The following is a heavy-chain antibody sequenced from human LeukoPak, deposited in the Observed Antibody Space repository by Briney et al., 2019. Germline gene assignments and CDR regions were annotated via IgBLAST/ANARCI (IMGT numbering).Heavy chain of an antibody. CDR3: AKSQEDDSSGYYYSNFDY. D-gene: IGHD3-22*01. CDR1: GFTFNTYA. CDR2: ISGSGGVT. J-gene: IGHJ4*02. V-gene: IGHV3-23*01. Sequence: GGSLRLSCAASGFTFNTYAMSWVRQASGKGLEWVSAISGSGGVTYYADSVKGRFTISRDISKNTVYLQMNSLRAEDTDVYYCAKSQEDDSSGYYYSNFDYWGQGTLVTVSS.